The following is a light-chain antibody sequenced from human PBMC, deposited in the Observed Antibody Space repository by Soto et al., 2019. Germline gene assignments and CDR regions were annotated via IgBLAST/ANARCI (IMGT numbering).Light chain of an antibody. CDR2: EAS. CDR1: NTDVGGYNY. J-gene: IGLJ1*01. Sequence: QSVLTQPASVSGSPGQSITISCTGTNTDVGGYNYVSWYQQHPGKAPQLIIFEASNRPSGVSTRFSGSKSGTTASLTISGLQPEDEAEYYCLSFASGNTRVFGTGTKLTV. CDR3: LSFASGNTRV. V-gene: IGLV2-14*01.